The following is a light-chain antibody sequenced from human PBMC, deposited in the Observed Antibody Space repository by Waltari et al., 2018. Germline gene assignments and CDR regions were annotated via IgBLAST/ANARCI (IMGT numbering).Light chain of an antibody. CDR3: QQYGNSPRYT. V-gene: IGKV3-20*01. CDR1: QSVSGSY. J-gene: IGKJ2*01. CDR2: GAS. Sequence: EIVLTQSPGTLSLSPGERATLSCRASQSVSGSYLAWYQQKPGQAHRLLIYGASSRAPGVPDRFGGSGSGTDFTLTISRLEPEDFAVYYCQQYGNSPRYTFGQGTKLEIK.